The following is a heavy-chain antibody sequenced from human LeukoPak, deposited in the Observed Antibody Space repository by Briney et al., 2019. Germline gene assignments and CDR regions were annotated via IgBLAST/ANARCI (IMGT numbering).Heavy chain of an antibody. J-gene: IGHJ4*02. D-gene: IGHD3-10*01. Sequence: SETLSLTCAVSSGSISSSNWWNWVRQPPGKGLEWIGEIYHSGSTNYNPSLKSRLTISVDKSKNQFSLNLSSVTAADTAVYYCAAASGSSYRTDYWGQGTLVTVSS. V-gene: IGHV4-4*02. CDR2: IYHSGST. CDR3: AAASGSSYRTDY. CDR1: SGSISSSNW.